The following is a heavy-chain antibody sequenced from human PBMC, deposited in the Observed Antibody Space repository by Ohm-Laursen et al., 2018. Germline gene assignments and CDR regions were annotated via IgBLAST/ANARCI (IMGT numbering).Heavy chain of an antibody. CDR2: ITWDSGSI. D-gene: IGHD6-13*01. V-gene: IGHV3-9*01. Sequence: SLRLSCAATGFTFGDYGLHWVRQAPGKGLEWVSSITWDSGSIGYADSVEGRFTVSRDNARTSLYLQMNSLRSEDTALYYCAKDSGGRTQQVAEKGIDLWGQGTLVTVSS. J-gene: IGHJ5*02. CDR3: AKDSGGRTQQVAEKGIDL. CDR1: GFTFGDYG.